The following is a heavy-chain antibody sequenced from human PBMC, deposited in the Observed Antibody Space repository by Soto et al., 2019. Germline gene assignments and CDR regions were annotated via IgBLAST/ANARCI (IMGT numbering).Heavy chain of an antibody. CDR2: IYHSVST. V-gene: IGHV4-38-2*02. D-gene: IGHD3-10*01. Sequence: PETLSLTCTFSVYSITIDDYGGGIRQPPVKGLEWIVSIYHSVSTFYNPSLSSRVTISIDTPKNQFSLRLTAVTAADTSMYYCARKAYYASARLNVMDSWGQGTTVTVSS. CDR1: VYSITIDDY. J-gene: IGHJ5*01. CDR3: ARKAYYASARLNVMDS.